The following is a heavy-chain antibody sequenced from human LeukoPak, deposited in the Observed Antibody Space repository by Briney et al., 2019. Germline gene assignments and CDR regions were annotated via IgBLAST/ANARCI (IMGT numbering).Heavy chain of an antibody. CDR3: ASSAEDAFDI. J-gene: IGHJ3*02. CDR2: IYYSGST. CDR1: GGSISSYY. D-gene: IGHD1-26*01. Sequence: SETLSLTRTVSGGSISSYYWSWIRQPPGKGLEWIGYIYYSGSTNYNPSLKSRVTISVDTSKNQFSLKLSSVTAADTAVYYCASSAEDAFDIWGQGTMVTVSS. V-gene: IGHV4-59*08.